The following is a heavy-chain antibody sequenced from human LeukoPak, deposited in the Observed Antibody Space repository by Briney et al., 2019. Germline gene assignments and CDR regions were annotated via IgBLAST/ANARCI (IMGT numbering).Heavy chain of an antibody. Sequence: ASVKVSCKASGYTFTDYYMHSVRQAPGQALEWMGWINPNSGGTNYAQKFQGWVTMTRDTSISTAYMELSRLRSDDTAVYYCARSGVAVADLRFDPWGQGTLVTVSS. CDR2: INPNSGGT. V-gene: IGHV1-2*04. CDR1: GYTFTDYY. D-gene: IGHD6-19*01. CDR3: ARSGVAVADLRFDP. J-gene: IGHJ5*02.